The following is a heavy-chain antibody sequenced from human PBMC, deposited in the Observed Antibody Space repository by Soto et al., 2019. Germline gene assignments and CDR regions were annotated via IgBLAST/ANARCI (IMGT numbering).Heavy chain of an antibody. J-gene: IGHJ6*02. CDR1: GFTFSGSA. CDR3: TILTGYPPYYYYGMDV. Sequence: GSLRLSCAASGFTFSGSAMHWVRQASGKGLEWVGRIRSKANSYATAYAASVKGRFTISRDDSKNTAYLQMNSLKTEDTAVYYCTILTGYPPYYYYGMDVWGQGTTVTVSS. D-gene: IGHD3-9*01. CDR2: IRSKANSYAT. V-gene: IGHV3-73*01.